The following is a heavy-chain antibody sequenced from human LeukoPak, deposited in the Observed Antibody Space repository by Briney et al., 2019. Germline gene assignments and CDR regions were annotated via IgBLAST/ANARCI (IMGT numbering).Heavy chain of an antibody. J-gene: IGHJ5*02. CDR3: ARGYYDSNDSNRSNWFDP. D-gene: IGHD3-22*01. V-gene: IGHV3-74*01. CDR1: RFTFSSHW. CDR2: LNTAGSST. Sequence: PGRSLRLSCAASRFTFSSHWMHWVRQAPRKGLVWVSRLNTAGSSTVYADSVKGRFTISRDNAKNTLYLQMNSLRAEDTAVYYCARGYYDSNDSNRSNWFDPWGQGTLVTVSS.